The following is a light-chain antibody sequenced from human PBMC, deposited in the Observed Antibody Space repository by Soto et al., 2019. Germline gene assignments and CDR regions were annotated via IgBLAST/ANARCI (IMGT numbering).Light chain of an antibody. J-gene: IGKJ1*01. Sequence: DIVLTQSPASLAVSLGERATINCKSSQTLLSDSNNKNYLAWYQQKPGQPPTLLIYWASTRQSGVPDRFIGSGSGTEFTLTISALQAEDVAVYYCQQYSHIPRTFGQGTKVE. CDR1: QTLLSDSNNKNY. V-gene: IGKV4-1*01. CDR2: WAS. CDR3: QQYSHIPRT.